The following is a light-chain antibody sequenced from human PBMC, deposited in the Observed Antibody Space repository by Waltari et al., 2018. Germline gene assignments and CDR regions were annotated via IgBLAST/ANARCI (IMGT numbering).Light chain of an antibody. V-gene: IGKV3-15*01. J-gene: IGKJ1*01. CDR2: GAS. Sequence: EIAMTQSPATLSVSPGDRATLSCRARQSVSSNLAWYQQKPGQDPRLLIYGASTRATGIPARFSGSGSGTEFTLTISSLQSEDFAVYYCQQYNNWPPSWTFGQGTKVEIK. CDR1: QSVSSN. CDR3: QQYNNWPPSWT.